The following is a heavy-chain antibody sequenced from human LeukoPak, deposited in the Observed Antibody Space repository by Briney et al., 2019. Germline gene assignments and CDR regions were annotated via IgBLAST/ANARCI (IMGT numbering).Heavy chain of an antibody. CDR3: ARPGVFGGGGDPADAFDI. CDR2: IYHSGST. D-gene: IGHD2-21*02. Sequence: PSETLSLTCTVSGYSISSGYYWGWIRQPPGKGLEWIGSIYHSGSTYYNPSLKSRVAISVDTSKNQFSLKLSSVTAADTAVYYCARPGVFGGGGDPADAFDIWGQGTMVTVSS. V-gene: IGHV4-38-2*02. J-gene: IGHJ3*02. CDR1: GYSISSGYY.